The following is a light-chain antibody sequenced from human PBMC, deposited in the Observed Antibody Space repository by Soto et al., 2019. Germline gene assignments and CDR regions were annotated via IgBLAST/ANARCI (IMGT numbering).Light chain of an antibody. V-gene: IGKV1-5*03. Sequence: DIQMTQSPSPLPASVGDRVTITCRANQSISTWLAWYQQKPGKAPNLLIYKASRLETGVPSRFSGSGSGTDFTLTINGLQPEDVVTYYCQQYGSSPRTLGQGTKVDI. CDR3: QQYGSSPRT. CDR2: KAS. CDR1: QSISTW. J-gene: IGKJ1*01.